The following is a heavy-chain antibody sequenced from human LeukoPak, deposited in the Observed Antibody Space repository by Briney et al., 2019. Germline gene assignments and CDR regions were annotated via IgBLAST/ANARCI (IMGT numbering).Heavy chain of an antibody. D-gene: IGHD3-3*01. V-gene: IGHV3-48*03. J-gene: IGHJ6*04. Sequence: GGSLRLSCAASGFTFSSYEMNWVRQAPGKGLEWVSYISSSGNTIYYADSVKGRFTISRDNAKSSLYLQMDSLRAEDTALYYCASQGITIFGVVPAVGCYGMDVWGKGTTVSVSS. CDR3: ASQGITIFGVVPAVGCYGMDV. CDR1: GFTFSSYE. CDR2: ISSSGNTI.